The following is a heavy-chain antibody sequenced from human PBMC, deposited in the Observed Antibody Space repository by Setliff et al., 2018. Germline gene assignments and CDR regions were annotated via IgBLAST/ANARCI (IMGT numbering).Heavy chain of an antibody. V-gene: IGHV4-39*01. D-gene: IGHD1-1*01. CDR2: IYYRGDT. J-gene: IGHJ4*02. CDR3: ARTGTYRYFDY. CDR1: GASPNSGTYY. Sequence: PSETLSLTCTVSGASPNSGTYYWGWIRQPPGKGLEWIGRIYYRGDTYYNPSLKGRLTISVDTAQNQFSLRLTSVTAADTAVYYCARTGTYRYFDYWGQGALVTVSS.